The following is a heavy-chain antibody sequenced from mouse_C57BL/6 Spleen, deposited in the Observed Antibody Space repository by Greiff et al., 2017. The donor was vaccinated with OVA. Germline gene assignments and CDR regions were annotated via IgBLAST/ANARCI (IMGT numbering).Heavy chain of an antibody. CDR3: ARGRDYDGYFDY. CDR1: GYTFTTYP. J-gene: IGHJ2*01. CDR2: FHPYNDDT. V-gene: IGHV1-47*01. Sequence: QVQLKESGAELVKPGASVKMSCKASGYTFTTYPIEWMKQNHGKSLEWIGNFHPYNDDTKYNEKFKGKATLTVEKSSSTVYLELSRLTSDDSAVYYCARGRDYDGYFDYWGQGTTRTVSS. D-gene: IGHD2-4*01.